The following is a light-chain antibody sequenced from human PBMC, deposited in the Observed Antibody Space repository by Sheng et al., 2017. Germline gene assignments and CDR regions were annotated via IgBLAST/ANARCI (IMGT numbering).Light chain of an antibody. CDR1: QSVSSNF. CDR3: QQYGSSPL. CDR2: SAS. V-gene: IGKV3-20*01. J-gene: IGKJ1*01. Sequence: EIVLTQSPGTLSLSPGERATLSCRASQSVSSNFFAWYQQKPGQAPRLLIYSASSRATDIPDRFTGSGSGTDFTLTINRLEPEDFAVYYCQQYGSSPLFGQGTQGGNQT.